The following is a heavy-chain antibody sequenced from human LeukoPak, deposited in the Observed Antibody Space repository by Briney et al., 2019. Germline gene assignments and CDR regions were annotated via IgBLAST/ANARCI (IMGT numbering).Heavy chain of an antibody. V-gene: IGHV3-33*01. Sequence: QTWGSLRLSCAASGFSFTSHGMHWVRQAPGKGLEWVVVIWYDGTNKYYADSVKGRFTISRDTSNNMLYLQMNSLRAEDTAVYYCARVSESGNSDYWGQGTLVTVSS. J-gene: IGHJ4*02. CDR2: IWYDGTNK. CDR1: GFSFTSHG. CDR3: ARVSESGNSDY. D-gene: IGHD4-23*01.